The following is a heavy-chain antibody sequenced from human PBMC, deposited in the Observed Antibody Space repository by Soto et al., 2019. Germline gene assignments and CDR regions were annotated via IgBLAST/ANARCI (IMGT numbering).Heavy chain of an antibody. D-gene: IGHD2-8*01. Sequence: ASVKVSCKASGYTFTSHGISWVRWAPWRGLEWMWWLSGYNGDTKYAQKVQGRVSLTTDTSTTTAYMELRRLRSDDTAVYFCARSQWQPDYLEGFDFSGQGTLVTASS. J-gene: IGHJ4*02. CDR2: LSGYNGDT. V-gene: IGHV1-18*04. CDR3: ARSQWQPDYLEGFDF. CDR1: GYTFTSHG.